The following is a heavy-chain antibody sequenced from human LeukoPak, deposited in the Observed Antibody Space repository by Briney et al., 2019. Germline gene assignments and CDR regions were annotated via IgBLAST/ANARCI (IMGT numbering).Heavy chain of an antibody. D-gene: IGHD3-22*01. Sequence: PGGSLRLSCAASGFSFASYAMNWVRQAPGKGLEWVSGISGSGSVTYYADSVKGRFTISRDNSKNTLYLQMNSLRAEDTAVYYCARDHYDSSGYYCLDYWGQGTLVTVSS. CDR3: ARDHYDSSGYYCLDY. J-gene: IGHJ4*02. CDR1: GFSFASYA. CDR2: ISGSGSVT. V-gene: IGHV3-23*01.